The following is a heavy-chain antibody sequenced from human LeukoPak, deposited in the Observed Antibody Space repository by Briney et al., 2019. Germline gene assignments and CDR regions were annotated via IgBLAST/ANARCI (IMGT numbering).Heavy chain of an antibody. D-gene: IGHD6-6*01. CDR2: INAGNGNT. J-gene: IGHJ5*02. V-gene: IGHV1-3*01. CDR1: GYTFSSYA. Sequence: RGASVKASCKASGYTFSSYAMHWVRQAPGQRLEWMGWINAGNGNTKYSENFQGRVTITRDTSASTAYMELSSLRSEDTAVYYCARALSSSSIAYNWFDPWGQGTLVTVSS. CDR3: ARALSSSSIAYNWFDP.